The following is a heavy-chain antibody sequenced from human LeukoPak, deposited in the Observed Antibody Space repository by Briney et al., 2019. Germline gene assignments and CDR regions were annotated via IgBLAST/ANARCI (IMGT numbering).Heavy chain of an antibody. CDR1: GYTFTGYY. CDR3: ARIAAAGTAASINWFDP. CDR2: INPNSGGT. D-gene: IGHD6-13*01. J-gene: IGHJ5*02. Sequence: ASVKVSCKASGYTFTGYYMHWVRQAPGQGLEWMGRINPNSGGTNYAQKFQGRVTMTRDTSISTAYMELSRLRSDDTAVYYCARIAAAGTAASINWFDPWGQGTLVTVSS. V-gene: IGHV1-2*06.